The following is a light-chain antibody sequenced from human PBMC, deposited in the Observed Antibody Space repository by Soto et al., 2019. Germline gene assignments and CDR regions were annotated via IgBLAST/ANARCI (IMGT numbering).Light chain of an antibody. J-gene: IGKJ4*01. CDR2: AAS. V-gene: IGKV1-39*01. Sequence: QMTQSPSSLSASVGDSLTLTCRASQTVTSYLNWYQQKPGKAPKLLIYAASTLQSGVPSRFSGSGSGTDFTLTISCLQSEDFATYYCQQYYSFPLTFGGGTKVDIK. CDR3: QQYYSFPLT. CDR1: QTVTSY.